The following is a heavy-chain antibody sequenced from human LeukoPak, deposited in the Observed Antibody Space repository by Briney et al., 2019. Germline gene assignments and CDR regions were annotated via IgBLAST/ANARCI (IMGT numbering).Heavy chain of an antibody. CDR3: AKDSYGHWVY. CDR1: GFTFDDYA. D-gene: IGHD7-27*01. V-gene: IGHV3-9*01. Sequence: GGSLRLSCAASGFTFDDYAMHWVRQAPGKGLEWVSGISWNSGSIGYADSVKGRFTISRDNAKNSLYLQMNSLGAEDTALYYCAKDSYGHWVYWGQGTLVTVSS. CDR2: ISWNSGSI. J-gene: IGHJ4*02.